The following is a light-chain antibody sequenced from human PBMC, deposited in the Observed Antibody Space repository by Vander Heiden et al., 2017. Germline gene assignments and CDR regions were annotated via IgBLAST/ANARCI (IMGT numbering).Light chain of an antibody. V-gene: IGKV1-39*01. J-gene: IGKJ1*01. Sequence: DIQMTQFPPSLSASVGDRVTITCRASQSISGHVNWYQQKPGNPPNLLIYAASSLQIGVPSRFSGSGSGTDFALTISSLQPEDFATYYCHQSFSTTRTFGQGTKVEVK. CDR2: AAS. CDR3: HQSFSTTRT. CDR1: QSISGH.